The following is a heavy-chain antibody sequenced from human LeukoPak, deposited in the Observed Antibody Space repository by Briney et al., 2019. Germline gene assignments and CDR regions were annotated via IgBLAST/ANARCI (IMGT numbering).Heavy chain of an antibody. CDR2: AYYSGST. J-gene: IGHJ4*02. CDR1: GASVSNHY. Sequence: KSSETLSLTCSVSGASVSNHYCTWIRQPPGKRLEWIGYAYYSGSTNYNASLKSRVTTSVDTSKNQFSLRLNSVTAADTAVYYCAISYGGYVLDSWGQGTLVIVSS. D-gene: IGHD5-12*01. V-gene: IGHV4-59*02. CDR3: AISYGGYVLDS.